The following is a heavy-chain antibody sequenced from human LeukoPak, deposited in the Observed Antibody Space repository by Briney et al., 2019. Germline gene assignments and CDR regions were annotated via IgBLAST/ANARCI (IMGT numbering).Heavy chain of an antibody. V-gene: IGHV4-4*07. CDR2: IYTSGST. CDR1: GGSISSYY. Sequence: SETLSLTCTVSGGSISSYYWSGIRQPAGKGLEWIGRIYTSGSTNYNPSLKSRVTMSVDTSKNQFSLKLSSVTAADTAVYYCARVATPGGYYYYMDVWGKGTTVTISS. CDR3: ARVATPGGYYYYMDV. D-gene: IGHD5-12*01. J-gene: IGHJ6*03.